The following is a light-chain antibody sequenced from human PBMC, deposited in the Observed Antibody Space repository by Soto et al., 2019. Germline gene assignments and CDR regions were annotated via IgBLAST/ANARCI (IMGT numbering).Light chain of an antibody. CDR2: DVS. V-gene: IGLV2-14*01. CDR1: SSDVGGYNY. CDR3: SSYTSSSTPRV. J-gene: IGLJ3*02. Sequence: QSVLTQPASVSGSPGQSITISCTGTSSDVGGYNYVSWYQQHPGKAPKLMIYDVSNRPSGVSNRFSASKSGNPASLTISGLQAEDEADYYCSSYTSSSTPRVFGGGTKLTVL.